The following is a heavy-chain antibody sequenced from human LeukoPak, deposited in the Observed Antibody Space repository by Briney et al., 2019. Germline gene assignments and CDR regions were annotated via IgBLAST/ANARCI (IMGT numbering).Heavy chain of an antibody. CDR3: ARQRRPDWYFDL. CDR1: GNSVSNTYY. V-gene: IGHV4-38-2*01. J-gene: IGHJ2*01. CDR2: IYNSGST. Sequence: SETLSLTCGVSGNSVSNTYYWGWIRQPPGKGLEWIGSIYNSGSTYYNPSLKSRVTISVDTSKNQFSLNLSSVTATDTAEYYCARQRRPDWYFDLWGRGTMVTVSS.